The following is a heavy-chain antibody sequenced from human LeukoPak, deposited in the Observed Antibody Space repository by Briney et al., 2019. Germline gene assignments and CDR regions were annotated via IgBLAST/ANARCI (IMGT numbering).Heavy chain of an antibody. CDR2: INHSGNT. Sequence: SETLSLTCAVYGGSFSGYYWSWIRQPPGKGLEWIGEINHSGNTNYNPSLKSRVTISVDTSKNQFSLKLSSVTAADTAVYYCARGPGGFWSGYPSGYFDYWGQGTLVTVPS. D-gene: IGHD3-3*01. CDR1: GGSFSGYY. V-gene: IGHV4-34*01. CDR3: ARGPGGFWSGYPSGYFDY. J-gene: IGHJ4*02.